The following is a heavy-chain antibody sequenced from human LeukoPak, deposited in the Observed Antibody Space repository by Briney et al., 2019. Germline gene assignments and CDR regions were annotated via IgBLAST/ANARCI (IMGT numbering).Heavy chain of an antibody. CDR3: VRELERSDAFEI. Sequence: PGGSLRLSCAASGFTFSTYWMRWVRQAPGKGLEWLSRIENDGTYTSYADSEKGRITISRDNAKNTLYLQMSSLRAEDTAVYFCVRELERSDAFEIWGQGTLVTVSS. CDR1: GFTFSTYW. D-gene: IGHD1-1*01. J-gene: IGHJ3*02. CDR2: IENDGTYT. V-gene: IGHV3-74*01.